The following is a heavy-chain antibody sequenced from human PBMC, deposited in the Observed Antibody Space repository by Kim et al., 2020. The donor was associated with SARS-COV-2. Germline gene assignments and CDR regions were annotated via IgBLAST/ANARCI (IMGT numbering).Heavy chain of an antibody. CDR3: ARARQEYYDILTGYYNSPYFQH. J-gene: IGHJ1*01. D-gene: IGHD3-9*01. V-gene: IGHV4-31*03. Sequence: SETLSLTCTVSGGSISSGGYYWSWIRQHPGKGLEWIGYIYYSGSTYYNPSLKSRVTISVDTSKNQFSLKLSSVTAADTAVYYCARARQEYYDILTGYYNSPYFQHWGQGTLVTVSS. CDR1: GGSISSGGYY. CDR2: IYYSGST.